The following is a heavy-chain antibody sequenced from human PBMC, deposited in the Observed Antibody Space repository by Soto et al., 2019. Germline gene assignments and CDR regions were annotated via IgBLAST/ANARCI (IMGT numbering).Heavy chain of an antibody. CDR1: GGSISSGGYY. J-gene: IGHJ6*02. Sequence: QVQLQESGPGLVKPSQTLSLTCTVSGGSISSGGYYWSWIRQHPGKGLEWIGYIYYSGSTYYNPPXKSRVTISGAXXKXQFXLKLSAVTAADTAVYYCARDHRRVPAANYYYGMDVWGQGTTVTVSS. D-gene: IGHD2-2*01. CDR3: ARDHRRVPAANYYYGMDV. CDR2: IYYSGST. V-gene: IGHV4-31*03.